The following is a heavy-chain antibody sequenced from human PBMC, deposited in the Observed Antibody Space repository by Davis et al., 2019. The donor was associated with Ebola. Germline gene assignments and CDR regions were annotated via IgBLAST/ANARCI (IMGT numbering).Heavy chain of an antibody. D-gene: IGHD6-6*01. CDR1: GITVSNNY. CDR2: IYGGGST. V-gene: IGHV3-66*01. CDR3: ARDYRVAARRYQFYGMDV. J-gene: IGHJ6*02. Sequence: GESLKISCVASGITVSNNYMSWIRQAPGKGLEWVSVIYGGGSTYYADSVKGRFAISRDNSKNTLYLQMNSLRAEDTAVYYCARDYRVAARRYQFYGMDVWGQGTTVTVSS.